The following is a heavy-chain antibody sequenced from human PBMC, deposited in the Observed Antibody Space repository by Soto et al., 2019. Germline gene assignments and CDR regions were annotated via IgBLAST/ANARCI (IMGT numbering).Heavy chain of an antibody. CDR3: ARYFCDPERDPFDI. D-gene: IGHD1-1*01. CDR2: ISAYNGNT. J-gene: IGHJ3*02. V-gene: IGHV1-18*01. CDR1: GYTFTSYG. Sequence: ASVKVSCKASGYTFTSYGISWVRQAPGQGLEWMGWISAYNGNTNYAQKLQGRVTMTTDTSTSTAYMELRSLRSDDTAVYYCARYFCDPERDPFDIWGQGTMDTVSS.